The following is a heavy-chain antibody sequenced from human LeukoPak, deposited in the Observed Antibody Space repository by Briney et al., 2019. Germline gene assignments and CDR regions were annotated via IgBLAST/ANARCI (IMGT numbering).Heavy chain of an antibody. CDR3: ARVIRVAVDAFDI. Sequence: PGGSLRLSCAASGFTFSSYSMNWGRQAPGKGLEWVSSISSSSSYIYYADSVKGRFTISRDNAKNSLYLQMNSLRAEDTAVYYCARVIRVAVDAFDIWGQGTMVTVSS. CDR2: ISSSSSYI. CDR1: GFTFSSYS. V-gene: IGHV3-21*01. J-gene: IGHJ3*02. D-gene: IGHD2-15*01.